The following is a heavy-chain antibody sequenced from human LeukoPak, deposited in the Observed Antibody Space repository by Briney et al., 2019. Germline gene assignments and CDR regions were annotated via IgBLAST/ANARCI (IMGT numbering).Heavy chain of an antibody. CDR3: AKDIDSSGYYPGYYFDY. V-gene: IGHV3-23*01. D-gene: IGHD3-22*01. CDR1: GFTFSSYA. Sequence: GGSLRLACAASGFTFSSYAMSWVRQAPGKGLEWVSAISGSGGSTYYADSVKGRFTISRDNSKNTLYLQMNSLRAEDTAVYYCAKDIDSSGYYPGYYFDYWGQGTLVTVSS. CDR2: ISGSGGST. J-gene: IGHJ4*02.